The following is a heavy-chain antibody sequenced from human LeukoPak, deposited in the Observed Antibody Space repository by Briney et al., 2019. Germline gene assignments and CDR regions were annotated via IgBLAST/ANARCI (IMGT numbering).Heavy chain of an antibody. Sequence: GGSLRLSCAASGFTFSTYGMHWVRQAPGKGLEWVAVIWYGGSNTYYADSVKGRFTISRDNAKNSLYLQMNSLRAEDTAVYYCARDWGSTAMVVPWYFDLWGRGTLVTVSS. V-gene: IGHV3-33*08. CDR2: IWYGGSNT. D-gene: IGHD5-18*01. CDR3: ARDWGSTAMVVPWYFDL. CDR1: GFTFSTYG. J-gene: IGHJ2*01.